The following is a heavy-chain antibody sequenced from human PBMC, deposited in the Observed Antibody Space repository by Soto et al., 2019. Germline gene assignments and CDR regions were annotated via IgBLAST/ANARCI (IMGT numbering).Heavy chain of an antibody. V-gene: IGHV3-30*18. Sequence: PWGSLRLSCAASGFTFNNYGMHWVRQAPGKGLEWVAVISYDESNKYYGDSVKGRFTISRDNSKNTLYLQMNSLRAEDTAVYYCAKAQVEPAVVGRDVWGQGNTVNVSS. CDR2: ISYDESNK. D-gene: IGHD2-2*01. CDR1: GFTFNNYG. CDR3: AKAQVEPAVVGRDV. J-gene: IGHJ6*02.